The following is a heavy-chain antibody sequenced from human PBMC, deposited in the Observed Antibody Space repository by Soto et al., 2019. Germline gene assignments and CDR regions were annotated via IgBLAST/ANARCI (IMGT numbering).Heavy chain of an antibody. J-gene: IGHJ4*02. CDR2: INHSGST. V-gene: IGHV4-34*01. CDR3: AQGQGQYYLDY. CDR1: GGSFSGYY. Sequence: PSETLSLTCAVYGGSFSGYYWSWIRQPPGKGLEWIGEINHSGSTNYNPSLKSRATISVDTSKNQFSLKLSSVTAADTDLYSSAQGQGQYYLDYWGQGTLVTVSS.